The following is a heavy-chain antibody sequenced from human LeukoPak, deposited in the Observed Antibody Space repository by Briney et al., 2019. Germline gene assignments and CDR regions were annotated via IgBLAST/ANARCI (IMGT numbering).Heavy chain of an antibody. D-gene: IGHD5-18*01. V-gene: IGHV3-48*03. CDR1: GFTFSSYE. CDR3: ATDPPPGPKHTAMTAPYYYYMDV. J-gene: IGHJ6*03. CDR2: ISSSDSTI. Sequence: GGSLRLSCAASGFTFSSYEMNWVRQAPGKGLEWVSYISSSDSTIYYADSVKGRFTISRDNAKNSLYLQMNSLRAEDTAVYYCATDPPPGPKHTAMTAPYYYYMDVWGKGTTVTVSS.